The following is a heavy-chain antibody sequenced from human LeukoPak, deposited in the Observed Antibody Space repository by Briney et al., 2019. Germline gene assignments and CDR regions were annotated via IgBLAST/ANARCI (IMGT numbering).Heavy chain of an antibody. CDR2: ISSNGGST. D-gene: IGHD6-19*01. J-gene: IGHJ4*02. V-gene: IGHV3-64*01. Sequence: PGGSLRLSCAASGFTFSNYAMHWVRQAPGKGLEYVSGISSNGGSTYYANSVKGRFTISRDKSKNTLYLQMGSLRAEDTAVYYCARKVSSGWYDYWGQGTLVTVSS. CDR3: ARKVSSGWYDY. CDR1: GFTFSNYA.